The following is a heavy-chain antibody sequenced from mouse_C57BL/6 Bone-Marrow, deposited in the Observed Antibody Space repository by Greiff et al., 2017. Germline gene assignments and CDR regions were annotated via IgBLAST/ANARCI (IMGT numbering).Heavy chain of an antibody. CDR2: IHPNSGST. CDR3: ARWLLRRDYFDY. J-gene: IGHJ2*01. Sequence: QVQLQQPGAELVKPGASVKLSCKASGYTFTSYWMHWVKQRPGQGLEWIGMIHPNSGSTNYNEKFKSKATLTVDKSSSTAYMQLSSLTSEYSAVDFCARWLLRRDYFDYWGQGTTLTVSS. CDR1: GYTFTSYW. D-gene: IGHD2-3*01. V-gene: IGHV1-64*01.